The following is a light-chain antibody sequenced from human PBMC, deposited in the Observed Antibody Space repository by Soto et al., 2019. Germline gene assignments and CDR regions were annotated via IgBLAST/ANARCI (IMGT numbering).Light chain of an antibody. Sequence: EIVMTQSPATLSVSPGERATLSCRASQSVSSNLAWYQQKPGQAPRLLIYGASTRATGIPARFSGSGSGTEFTLTISSLQSEDFAVYYCQQYNNWPITFGQGHDWR. CDR1: QSVSSN. CDR3: QQYNNWPIT. V-gene: IGKV3-15*01. CDR2: GAS. J-gene: IGKJ5*01.